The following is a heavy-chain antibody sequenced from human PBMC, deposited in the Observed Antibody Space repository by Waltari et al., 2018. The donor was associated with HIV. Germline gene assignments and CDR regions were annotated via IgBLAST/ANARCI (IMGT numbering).Heavy chain of an antibody. CDR1: GGSISSSYY. J-gene: IGHJ6*02. D-gene: IGHD1-7*01. V-gene: IGHV4-39*01. Sequence: QLQLQESGPRLMKPSETLSLNCTVPGGSISSSYYWGWIRQSPGKGLEWMGSLYFRGTTYTNPSLKSRVTILLHTSKNQFSLQLSAVTAADTAIYYCARLGTRIFESPRYYGMDVWGRGTSVTVSS. CDR2: LYFRGTT. CDR3: ARLGTRIFESPRYYGMDV.